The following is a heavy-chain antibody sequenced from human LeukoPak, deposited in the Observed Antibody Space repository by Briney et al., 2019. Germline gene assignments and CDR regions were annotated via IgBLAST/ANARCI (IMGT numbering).Heavy chain of an antibody. CDR1: GYTFTSYY. CDR3: ASSILRYCSSTSCSPANWFDP. D-gene: IGHD2-2*01. V-gene: IGHV1-46*01. Sequence: ASGKVSCKASGYTFTSYYMHWVRQAPGQGLEWMGIINPSGGSTSYAQKFQGRVTMTRDTSTSTVYMELSSLRSEDTAVYYCASSILRYCSSTSCSPANWFDPWGQGTLVTVSS. CDR2: INPSGGST. J-gene: IGHJ5*02.